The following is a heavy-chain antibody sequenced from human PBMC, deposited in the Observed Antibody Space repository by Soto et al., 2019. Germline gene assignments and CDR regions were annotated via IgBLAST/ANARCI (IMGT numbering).Heavy chain of an antibody. CDR1: GFIFKDFA. J-gene: IGHJ5*02. CDR2: ITTSDDIT. D-gene: IGHD3-3*01. CDR3: TKGDSSGYFDPSTGYSTPDH. V-gene: IGHV3-23*01. Sequence: DVQLFESGGGLVEPGESLRLSCAASGFIFKDFAMSWVRQAPGKGLELVSTITTSDDITYSDDSVRGRFTISRDHSANTLFLQMSSLRGDDTATYYCTKGDSSGYFDPSTGYSTPDHWGQGTLVTVSS.